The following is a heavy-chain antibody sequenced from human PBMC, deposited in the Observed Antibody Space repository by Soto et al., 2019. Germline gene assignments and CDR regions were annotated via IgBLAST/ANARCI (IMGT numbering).Heavy chain of an antibody. D-gene: IGHD3-22*01. CDR1: GGSISSSNW. V-gene: IGHV4-4*02. CDR2: IYHSGST. J-gene: IGHJ3*02. CDR3: ARVGSIVVVITGADAFDI. Sequence: SETLSLTCAVSGGSISSSNWWSWVRQPPGKGLEWIGEIYHSGSTNYNPSLKSRVTISVDKSKNQFSLKLSSVTAADTAVYYCARVGSIVVVITGADAFDIWGQGTMVT.